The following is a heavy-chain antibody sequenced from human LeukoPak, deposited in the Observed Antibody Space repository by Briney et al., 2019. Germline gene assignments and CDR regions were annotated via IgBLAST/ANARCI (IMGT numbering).Heavy chain of an antibody. Sequence: PGGSLRLSCAASGFTFSSYWMSWVRQAPGKGLEWVANIKKDGSEKYYVDSVKGRFTISRDNAKTSLYLQMNSLRAEDTAVYYCARENDYGDFFDYWGQGTLVTVSS. CDR1: GFTFSSYW. CDR3: ARENDYGDFFDY. CDR2: IKKDGSEK. V-gene: IGHV3-7*01. D-gene: IGHD4-17*01. J-gene: IGHJ4*02.